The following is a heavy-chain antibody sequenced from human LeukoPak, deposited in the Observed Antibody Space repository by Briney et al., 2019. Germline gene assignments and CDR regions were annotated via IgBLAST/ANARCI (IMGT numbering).Heavy chain of an antibody. V-gene: IGHV4-34*01. CDR3: ARGKYQPIVVVPAALEY. J-gene: IGHJ4*02. Sequence: SETLSLTCAVYGGSFSGYYWSWIRQPPGKGLEWIGEINHSGSTNYNPSLKSRVAISVDTSKNQFSLKLSSVTAADTAVYYCARGKYQPIVVVPAALEYWGQGTLVTVSS. CDR2: INHSGST. D-gene: IGHD2-2*01. CDR1: GGSFSGYY.